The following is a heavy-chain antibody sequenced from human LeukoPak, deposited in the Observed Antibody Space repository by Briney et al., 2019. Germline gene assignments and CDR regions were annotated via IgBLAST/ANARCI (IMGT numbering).Heavy chain of an antibody. J-gene: IGHJ4*02. CDR3: ARSIVVVPAAMGY. CDR2: INPSGSST. D-gene: IGHD2-2*01. Sequence: ASVKVSCKASGYSFTSHYMHWVRQAPGQGPEWLGLINPSGSSTLYAQKFQGRVTMTRDMSTTTDYMELSSLRSEDTAVYYCARSIVVVPAAMGYWGQGTLVTVSS. CDR1: GYSFTSHY. V-gene: IGHV1-46*01.